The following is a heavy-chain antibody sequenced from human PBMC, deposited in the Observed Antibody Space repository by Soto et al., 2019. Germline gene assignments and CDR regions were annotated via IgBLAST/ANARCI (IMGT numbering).Heavy chain of an antibody. D-gene: IGHD2-2*01. Sequence: GGSLRLSCAASGFTFSSYGMHWVRQAPGKGLEWVAVIWYDGSNKYYADSVKGRFTISRDNSKNTLYLQMNSLRAEDTAVYYCAREAPPPRYCSSTSCPAGDWYFDLWGRGTLVTVSS. V-gene: IGHV3-33*01. CDR2: IWYDGSNK. CDR1: GFTFSSYG. CDR3: AREAPPPRYCSSTSCPAGDWYFDL. J-gene: IGHJ2*01.